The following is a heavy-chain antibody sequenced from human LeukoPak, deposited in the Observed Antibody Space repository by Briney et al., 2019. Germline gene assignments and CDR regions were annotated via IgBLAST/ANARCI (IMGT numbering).Heavy chain of an antibody. CDR2: IYYSGST. CDR1: GGSISSGGYS. V-gene: IGHV4-39*07. Sequence: SQTLSLTCAVSGGSISSGGYSWSWIRQPPGKGLEWIGSIYYSGSTYYNPSLKSRVTISGDMSKNQFSLKLSSVTAADTAVYYCARAMVRGGGYFDYWGQGTLVTVSS. J-gene: IGHJ4*02. CDR3: ARAMVRGGGYFDY. D-gene: IGHD3-10*01.